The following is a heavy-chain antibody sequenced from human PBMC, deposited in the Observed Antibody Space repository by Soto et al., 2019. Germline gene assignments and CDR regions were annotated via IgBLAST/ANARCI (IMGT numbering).Heavy chain of an antibody. CDR2: ISAYNGNT. CDR3: ARGFWSGYYTSGAFDI. J-gene: IGHJ3*02. D-gene: IGHD3-3*01. Sequence: ASVKVSCKASGYTFTSYGISWVRQAPGQGPEWMGWISAYNGNTNYAQKLQGRVTMTTDTSTSTAYMELRSLGSDDTAVYYCARGFWSGYYTSGAFDIWGQGTMVTVSS. CDR1: GYTFTSYG. V-gene: IGHV1-18*04.